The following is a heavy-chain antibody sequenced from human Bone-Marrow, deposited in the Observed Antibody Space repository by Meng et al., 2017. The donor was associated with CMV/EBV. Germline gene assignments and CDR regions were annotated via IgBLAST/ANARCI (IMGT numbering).Heavy chain of an antibody. Sequence: GSLRLSCSVSGGSISRNGYYWAWIRQPPGKGLEWIGSIYYEGSTYYSPSLKSRATISVQTSKNQFSLKVFSVTAADTAVYYCARANPSNYYDNNLDFDYWGQRTLVTVSS. V-gene: IGHV4-39*07. CDR2: IYYEGST. CDR1: GGSISRNGYY. D-gene: IGHD3-22*01. J-gene: IGHJ4*02. CDR3: ARANPSNYYDNNLDFDY.